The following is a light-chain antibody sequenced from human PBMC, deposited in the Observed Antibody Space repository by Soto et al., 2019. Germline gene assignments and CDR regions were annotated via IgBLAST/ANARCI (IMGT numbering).Light chain of an antibody. CDR2: EVS. V-gene: IGLV2-14*01. J-gene: IGLJ1*01. CDR1: NSDLNY. CDR3: SSSTSRTTFV. Sequence: QSALTQPASVSGAPGQSITISCTGTNSDLNYVSWHQQHPGKAPKLMIYEVSNRPSGVSNRFSGSKSGSTASLTISGLQAEDEADYYCSSSTSRTTFVFGTGTKVTVL.